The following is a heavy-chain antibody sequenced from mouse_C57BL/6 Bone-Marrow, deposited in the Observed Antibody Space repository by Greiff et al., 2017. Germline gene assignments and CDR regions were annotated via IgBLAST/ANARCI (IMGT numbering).Heavy chain of an antibody. J-gene: IGHJ2*01. CDR2: IHPNSGSP. D-gene: IGHD2-2*01. CDR3: ARGGLPTFDY. Sequence: QVQLQQLGAELVKPGASVKLSCKASGYTFTSYWRHWGKQRPGQGLEWIGMIHPNSGSPNYNEKFRSKATLTVDKSSSTAYVLLSSMTSEDSAVYYCARGGLPTFDYWGQGTTLTVAS. V-gene: IGHV1-64*01. CDR1: GYTFTSYW.